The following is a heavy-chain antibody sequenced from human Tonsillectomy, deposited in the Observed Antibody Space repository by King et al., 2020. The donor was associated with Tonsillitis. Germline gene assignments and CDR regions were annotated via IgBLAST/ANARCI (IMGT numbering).Heavy chain of an antibody. D-gene: IGHD5-18*01. V-gene: IGHV3-30*02. CDR3: AKAAVMGQLWVDY. CDR2: IRYDGSNK. J-gene: IGHJ4*02. Sequence: VQLVESGGGVVQPGGSLRLSCAASGFIFSNYDMHWVRQAPGKGLEWVAFIRYDGSNKYYVDSVKGRFTISRDNSKNTLYLQMNSLRAEDTAVYYCAKAAVMGQLWVDYWGQGTLVTVSS. CDR1: GFIFSNYD.